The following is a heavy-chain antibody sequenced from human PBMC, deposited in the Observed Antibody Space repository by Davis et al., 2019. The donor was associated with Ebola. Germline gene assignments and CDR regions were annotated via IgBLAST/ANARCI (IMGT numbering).Heavy chain of an antibody. V-gene: IGHV4-4*07. Sequence: PSETLSLTCTVSGDSISSSYWSWIRQPAGKGLEWIGRIYDDGRTNYNPSLKSRVTMSVDKSKNQFSLKLDSVTAADTAVYFCARGQGTTWIYFDYWGQGTLVTVSS. D-gene: IGHD1-1*01. CDR2: IYDDGRT. CDR3: ARGQGTTWIYFDY. J-gene: IGHJ4*02. CDR1: GDSISSSY.